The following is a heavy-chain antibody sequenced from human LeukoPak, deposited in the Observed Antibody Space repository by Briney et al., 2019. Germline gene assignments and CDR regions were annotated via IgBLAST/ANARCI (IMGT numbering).Heavy chain of an antibody. CDR2: IYYTGNT. D-gene: IGHD6-13*01. J-gene: IGHJ3*02. Sequence: PSGTLSLTCAVSGGSISSSSYYWGWIRQPPGKGLEWIGSIYYTGNTYYNPSLKSRVTISLDTSKTQFSLKLSSVTAADTGVYYCARDRSSSHDAFDIWGQGTMVTVSS. V-gene: IGHV4-39*07. CDR1: GGSISSSSYY. CDR3: ARDRSSSHDAFDI.